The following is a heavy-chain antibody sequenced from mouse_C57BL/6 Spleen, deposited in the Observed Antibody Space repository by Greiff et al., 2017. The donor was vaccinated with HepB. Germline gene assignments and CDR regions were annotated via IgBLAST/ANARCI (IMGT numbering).Heavy chain of an antibody. CDR3: ARLPAYYAMDY. V-gene: IGHV1-82*01. J-gene: IGHJ4*01. Sequence: VQLQQSGPELVKPGASVKISCKASGYAFSSSWMNWVKQRPGKGLEWIGRIYPGDGDTNYNGKFKGKATLTADKSSSTAYMQLSSLTSEDSAVYFCARLPAYYAMDYWGQGTSVTVSS. CDR2: IYPGDGDT. CDR1: GYAFSSSW.